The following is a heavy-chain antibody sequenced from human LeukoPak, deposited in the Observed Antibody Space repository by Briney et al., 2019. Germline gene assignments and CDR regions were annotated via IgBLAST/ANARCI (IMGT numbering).Heavy chain of an antibody. J-gene: IGHJ4*02. CDR2: ISYDGSNK. CDR3: AKVGDLHSFDY. Sequence: PGGSLRLSCAASGFTFSSYGMHWVRQAPGKGLEWVAVISYDGSNKYYADSVKGRFTIFRDNSKNTLYLQMNSLRAEDTAVYYCAKVGDLHSFDYWGQGTLVTVSS. D-gene: IGHD3-10*01. V-gene: IGHV3-30*18. CDR1: GFTFSSYG.